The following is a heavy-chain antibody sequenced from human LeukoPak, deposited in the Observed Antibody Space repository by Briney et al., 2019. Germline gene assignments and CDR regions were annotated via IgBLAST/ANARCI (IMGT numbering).Heavy chain of an antibody. J-gene: IGHJ6*03. V-gene: IGHV3-30-3*01. D-gene: IGHD3-3*01. CDR3: ATLLRFLEWFPMDV. CDR1: GFTFSSYA. Sequence: QSGGSLRLSCAASGFTFSSYAMHWVRQAPGKGLEWVAVISYDGSNKYYADSVKGRFTISRDNSKNTLYLQMDSLRAEDTAVYYCATLLRFLEWFPMDVWGKGPRSPSP. CDR2: ISYDGSNK.